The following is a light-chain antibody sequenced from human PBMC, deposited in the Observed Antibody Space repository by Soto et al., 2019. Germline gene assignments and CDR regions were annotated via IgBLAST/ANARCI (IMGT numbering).Light chain of an antibody. J-gene: IGLJ2*01. CDR1: SGHSSYV. V-gene: IGLV4-69*01. Sequence: QLVLTQSPSASASLGASVKLTCTLSSGHSSYVIAWHQQQPEKGPRYLMKVNSDGSHSKGDGIPDRFSGSSPGAERYLTISSLQSEDEADYYCQTWGTGIRVFGGGTKLTVL. CDR2: VNSDGSH. CDR3: QTWGTGIRV.